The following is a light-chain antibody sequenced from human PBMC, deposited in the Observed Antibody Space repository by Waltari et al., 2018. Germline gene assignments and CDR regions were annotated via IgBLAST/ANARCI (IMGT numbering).Light chain of an antibody. CDR3: QQANSFPFT. Sequence: DILMTQSPSSVSASVGDTVTITCRVSQGISSWLAWYQQKRGKAPRLLMYAASNLQSGVPSRFSGSGSGTDFTLTISSLQPEDFATYYCQQANSFPFTFGPGTKVDIK. J-gene: IGKJ3*01. V-gene: IGKV1D-12*01. CDR2: AAS. CDR1: QGISSW.